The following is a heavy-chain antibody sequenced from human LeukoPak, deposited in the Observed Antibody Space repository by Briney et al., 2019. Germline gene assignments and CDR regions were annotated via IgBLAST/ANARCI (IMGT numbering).Heavy chain of an antibody. V-gene: IGHV3-7*01. J-gene: IGHJ4*02. D-gene: IGHD3-16*01. CDR2: IKQDGSEK. CDR1: GFTFSSYS. CDR3: ARNRGISH. Sequence: GGSLRLSCAASGFTFSSYSMNWARQAPGKGLEWVANIKQDGSEKYYVDSVKGRFTISRDNVKNSLFLQMDSLKGEDTAVYYCARNRGISHWGQGTLVTVSS.